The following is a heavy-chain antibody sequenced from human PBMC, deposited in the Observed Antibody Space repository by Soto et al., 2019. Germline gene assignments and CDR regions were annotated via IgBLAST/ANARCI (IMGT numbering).Heavy chain of an antibody. CDR2: INHSGST. CDR1: GGSFSGYY. J-gene: IGHJ5*02. D-gene: IGHD6-6*01. Sequence: SETLSLTCAVYGGSFSGYYWSWIRQPPGKGLEWIGEINHSGSTNYNPSLKSRVTISVDTSKNQFSLKLSSVTAADTAVYYCARSGIAARPDRRYNWFDPWGQGTLVTVSS. V-gene: IGHV4-34*01. CDR3: ARSGIAARPDRRYNWFDP.